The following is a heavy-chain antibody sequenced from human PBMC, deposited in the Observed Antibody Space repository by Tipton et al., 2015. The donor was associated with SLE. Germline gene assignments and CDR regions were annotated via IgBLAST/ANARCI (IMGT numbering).Heavy chain of an antibody. V-gene: IGHV4-39*01. CDR1: GDSFYSSHDQ. CDR2: RFSGGST. J-gene: IGHJ6*03. CDR3: ARRKYYYMDV. Sequence: TLSLTCSVSGDSFYSSHDQWDWIRQSPGKGLEWIGSRFSGGSTYYNPSLKSRVTISVDMSKGQFSLNLNLVTAADTAIYYCARRKYYYMDVWGKGATVTVSS.